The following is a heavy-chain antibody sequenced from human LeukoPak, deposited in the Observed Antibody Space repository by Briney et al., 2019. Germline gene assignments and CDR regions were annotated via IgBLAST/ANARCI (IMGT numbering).Heavy chain of an antibody. CDR1: GGSISSSSYY. CDR2: IYYSGST. Sequence: SETLSLTCTVSGGSISSSSYYWGWIRQPPGKGLEWIGSIYYSGSTYYNPSLKSRVTISVDTSKHQFSLKLSSVTAADTAVYYCARGGYYGSGSYYFDPWGQGTLVTVSS. V-gene: IGHV4-39*01. CDR3: ARGGYYGSGSYYFDP. J-gene: IGHJ5*02. D-gene: IGHD3-10*01.